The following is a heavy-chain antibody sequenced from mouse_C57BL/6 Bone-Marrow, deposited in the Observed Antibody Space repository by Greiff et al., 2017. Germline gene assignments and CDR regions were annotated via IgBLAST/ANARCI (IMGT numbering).Heavy chain of an antibody. CDR3: ARGWLEPVDY. J-gene: IGHJ2*01. Sequence: DVQLQESGPGLVKPSQSLSLPCSVTGYSITSGYYWNWIRQFPGNKLEWMGYISYDGSNNYNPSLKNRISITRDTSKNPFFLKLNSVTTEDTATYYCARGWLEPVDYWGKGTTLTVSS. CDR1: GYSITSGYY. CDR2: ISYDGSN. V-gene: IGHV3-6*01. D-gene: IGHD2-3*01.